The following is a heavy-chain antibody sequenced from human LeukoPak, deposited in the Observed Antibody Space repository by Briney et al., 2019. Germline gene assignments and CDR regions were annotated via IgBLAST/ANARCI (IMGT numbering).Heavy chain of an antibody. J-gene: IGHJ4*02. CDR2: ISGSGGST. CDR1: GFTFSSYA. V-gene: IGHV3-23*01. Sequence: GGSLRLSCAASGFTFSSYAMSWVRQAPGKGLEWVSAISGSGGSTYYADSVKGRFTISRDNSKNTLYLQMNSPRAGDTAVYYCAKGRSGYYYLDYWGQGTLVTVSS. CDR3: AKGRSGYYYLDY. D-gene: IGHD3-22*01.